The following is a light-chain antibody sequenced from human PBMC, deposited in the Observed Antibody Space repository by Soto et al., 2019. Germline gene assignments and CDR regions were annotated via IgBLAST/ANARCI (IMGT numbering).Light chain of an antibody. Sequence: DIQMTQSPSSLSASVGARVSITCQASQDIGSSLSWFQHKPGRAPKLLIYGASYLETGVPSRFSGSGSGTDFTFTITSLQPEDIATYYCQHYNNLPPFTCGPGTIVDIK. CDR1: QDIGSS. CDR3: QHYNNLPPFT. J-gene: IGKJ3*01. CDR2: GAS. V-gene: IGKV1-33*01.